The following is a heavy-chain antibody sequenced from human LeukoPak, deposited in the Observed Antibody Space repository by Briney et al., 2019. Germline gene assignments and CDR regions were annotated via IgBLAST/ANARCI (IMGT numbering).Heavy chain of an antibody. Sequence: GGSLRLSCAASGFTFSSYAMHWVRQAPGKGLEWVAVISYDGNNKYYADSVKGRFTVSRDSSKNTLFLQMNSLRAEDTAVYYCARKNYADYWGQGTLVTVSS. CDR3: ARKNYADY. CDR1: GFTFSSYA. J-gene: IGHJ4*02. V-gene: IGHV3-30*04. CDR2: ISYDGNNK.